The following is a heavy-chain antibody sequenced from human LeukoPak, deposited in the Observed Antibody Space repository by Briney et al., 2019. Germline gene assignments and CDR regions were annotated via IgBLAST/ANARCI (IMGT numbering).Heavy chain of an antibody. CDR3: ARQDRKDGCAFDI. J-gene: IGHJ3*02. CDR2: IYYSGST. Sequence: SQALSLTCTVSGGSISSGGYYWSWIRQHPGKGLEWIGYIYYSGSTYYNPSLKSRVTISVDTSKNQFSLKLSSVTAADTAVYYCARQDRKDGCAFDIWGQGTMVTVSS. V-gene: IGHV4-31*03. D-gene: IGHD2-15*01. CDR1: GGSISSGGYY.